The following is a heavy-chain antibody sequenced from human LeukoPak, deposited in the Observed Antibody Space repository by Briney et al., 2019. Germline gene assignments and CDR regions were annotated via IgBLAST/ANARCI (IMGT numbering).Heavy chain of an antibody. V-gene: IGHV1-8*01. CDR3: AREGPYGSGSPFDY. CDR1: GYTFTSYD. Sequence: ASVKVSRKASGYTFTSYDVNWVRQATGQGPEWMGWMNPNSGNTGYAQKFQGRVTMTRNISINTAYMELSSLRSEDTAVYYCAREGPYGSGSPFDYWGQGTLVTVSS. J-gene: IGHJ4*02. D-gene: IGHD3-10*01. CDR2: MNPNSGNT.